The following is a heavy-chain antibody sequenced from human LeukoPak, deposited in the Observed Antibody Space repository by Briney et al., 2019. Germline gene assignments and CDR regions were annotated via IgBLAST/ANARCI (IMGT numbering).Heavy chain of an antibody. J-gene: IGHJ4*02. D-gene: IGHD5-12*01. CDR3: ARAGRGTGFLRGYSGYDPHTFDY. V-gene: IGHV4-31*03. Sequence: SETLSLTCTVSGGSISSGGYYWSWIRQHPGKGLEWIGYIYYSGSTYYNPSLKSRVTISVDTSKNQFSLKLSSVTAADTAVYYCARAGRGTGFLRGYSGYDPHTFDYWGQGTLVTVSS. CDR1: GGSISSGGYY. CDR2: IYYSGST.